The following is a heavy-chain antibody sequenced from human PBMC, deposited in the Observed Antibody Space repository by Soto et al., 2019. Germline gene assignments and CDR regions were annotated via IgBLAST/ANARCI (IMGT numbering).Heavy chain of an antibody. CDR2: INPDGGST. J-gene: IGHJ1*01. V-gene: IGHV1-46*03. D-gene: IGHD3-22*01. CDR3: ATGHVGTADYYCGQADQ. Sequence: QVQLVQSGAELVKPGASVTVSCKISGYVFTHYYLHWVRQAPGQGREWMGIINPDGGSTAYARKFQGRFTMTTDTSTNTVHLEFRTLASAATAISYGATGHVGTADYYCGQADQWGQGTLVTVTS. CDR1: GYVFTHYY.